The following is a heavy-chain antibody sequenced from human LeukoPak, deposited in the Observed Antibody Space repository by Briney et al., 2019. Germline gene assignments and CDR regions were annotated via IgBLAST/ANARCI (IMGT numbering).Heavy chain of an antibody. D-gene: IGHD3-10*01. V-gene: IGHV1-18*01. Sequence: GASVKVSCKASGYTFTSYGISWVRQAPGQGLEWMGWISAYNGNTNYARKLQGRVTMTTDTSTSTAYVELRSLRSDDTAVYYCARSSRFGESYFDYWGQGTLVTVSS. CDR3: ARSSRFGESYFDY. CDR1: GYTFTSYG. CDR2: ISAYNGNT. J-gene: IGHJ4*02.